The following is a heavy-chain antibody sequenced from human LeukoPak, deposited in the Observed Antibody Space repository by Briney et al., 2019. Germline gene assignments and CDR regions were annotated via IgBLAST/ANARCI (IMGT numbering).Heavy chain of an antibody. CDR2: ISYEGSNK. CDR1: GFTFSSYA. Sequence: GGSLRLSCAASGFTFSSYAMHWVRQAPGKGLEWVAVISYEGSNKYYADSVKGRFTISRDNSKNTLYLQVDSLRAEDTAVYYCVILYYDILTGYPNAFDIWGQGTMVTVCS. D-gene: IGHD3-9*01. J-gene: IGHJ3*02. CDR3: VILYYDILTGYPNAFDI. V-gene: IGHV3-30-3*01.